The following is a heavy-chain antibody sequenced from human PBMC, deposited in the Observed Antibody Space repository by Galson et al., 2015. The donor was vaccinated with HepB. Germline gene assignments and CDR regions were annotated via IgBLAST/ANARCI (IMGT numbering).Heavy chain of an antibody. Sequence: SETLSLTCTVSGGSISSSNYYWGWIRQPPGKGLEWIGSNFYSGSTYYNPSLKGRVTISVETSKNQLSLKVNSVTAADTAFYYCASGRRVGYRYFDYWGHGTLVTVSS. J-gene: IGHJ2*01. D-gene: IGHD5-24*01. CDR3: ASGRRVGYRYFDY. CDR1: GGSISSSNYY. V-gene: IGHV4-39*01. CDR2: NFYSGST.